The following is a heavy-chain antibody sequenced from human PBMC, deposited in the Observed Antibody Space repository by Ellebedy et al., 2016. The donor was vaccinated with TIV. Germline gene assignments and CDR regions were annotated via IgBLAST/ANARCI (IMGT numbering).Heavy chain of an antibody. J-gene: IGHJ3*01. V-gene: IGHV1-2*04. CDR1: GYTFSAHY. Sequence: AASVKVSCKASGYTFSAHYIHWARQAPGQGPEWMGWVNPVGGGSTRAQKFQGWVTMTRDSSTTTVYMELRRLKPDDTAIYFCARGMYYGTNVFDLWGPGTLVTVSP. CDR3: ARGMYYGTNVFDL. D-gene: IGHD1-7*01. CDR2: VNPVGGGS.